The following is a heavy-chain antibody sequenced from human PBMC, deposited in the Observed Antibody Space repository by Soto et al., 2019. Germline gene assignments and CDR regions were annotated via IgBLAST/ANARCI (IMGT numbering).Heavy chain of an antibody. Sequence: QLQLQESGPGLVKPSETLSRTCTVSGGSISSSGYYWGWIRQPPGKGLEWIGTIYYSGSTYYNPSLKSRVTISVDTSKNQFSLKLSSVTAADTAVYYCARQFSVYGDYGRYFDFWGQGTLVTVSS. CDR1: GGSISSSGYY. CDR3: ARQFSVYGDYGRYFDF. V-gene: IGHV4-39*01. J-gene: IGHJ4*02. D-gene: IGHD4-17*01. CDR2: IYYSGST.